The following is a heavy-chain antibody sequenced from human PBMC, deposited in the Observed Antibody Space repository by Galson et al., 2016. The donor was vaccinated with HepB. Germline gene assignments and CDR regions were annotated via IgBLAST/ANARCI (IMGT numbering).Heavy chain of an antibody. D-gene: IGHD6-19*01. V-gene: IGHV3-23*01. J-gene: IGHJ4*02. CDR2: ITGGGGT. Sequence: SLRLSCAASGFTFSSYAMNWVRQAPGKGLEWVSSITGGGGTYYANSAKGRFTVSRDNSKNTLYLQMNSLSVEDTAVYYCAKDSGSGWYGDYLDSWGQGTLVTVAS. CDR1: GFTFSSYA. CDR3: AKDSGSGWYGDYLDS.